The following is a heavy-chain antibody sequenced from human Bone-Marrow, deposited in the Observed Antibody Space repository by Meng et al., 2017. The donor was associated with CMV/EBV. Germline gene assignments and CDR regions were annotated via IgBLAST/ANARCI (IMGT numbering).Heavy chain of an antibody. J-gene: IGHJ6*02. CDR1: GFTFTSSA. CDR2: IVVGSGNT. V-gene: IGHV1-58*01. Sequence: SVQVSCKASGFTFTSSAVQWVRQARGQRLEWIGWIVVGSGNTNHAQKFQERVTITRDMSTSTDDMELSSLRFEDTAAYHCAAADYGDYNYGMDVWGQGTTVTASS. D-gene: IGHD4-17*01. CDR3: AAADYGDYNYGMDV.